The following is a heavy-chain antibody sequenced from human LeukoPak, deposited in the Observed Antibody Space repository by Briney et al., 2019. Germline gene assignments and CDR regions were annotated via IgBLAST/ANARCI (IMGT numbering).Heavy chain of an antibody. CDR1: GGSISSSSYY. CDR2: IYYSGST. CDR3: AAYYYDSSGYYYVDY. J-gene: IGHJ4*02. V-gene: IGHV4-39*07. Sequence: PSETLSLTCTVSGGSISSSSYYWGWIRQPPGKGLEWIGSIYYSGSTYYNPSLKSRVTISVDTSKNQFSLKLSSVTAADTAVYYCAAYYYDSSGYYYVDYWGQGTLVTVSS. D-gene: IGHD3-22*01.